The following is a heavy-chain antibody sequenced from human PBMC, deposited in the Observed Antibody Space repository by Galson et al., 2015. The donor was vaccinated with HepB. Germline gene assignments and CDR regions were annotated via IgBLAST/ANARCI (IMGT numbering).Heavy chain of an antibody. CDR3: ARQGLAGWFDP. CDR2: SYYSGST. J-gene: IGHJ5*02. CDR1: GGSISSYY. V-gene: IGHV4-59*08. Sequence: LSLTCTVSGGSISSYYWSWIRQPPGKGLEWIGYSYYSGSTNYNPSLKSRVTISVDTSKNQFSLKLSSVTAADTAVYYCARQGLAGWFDPWGQGTLVTVSS.